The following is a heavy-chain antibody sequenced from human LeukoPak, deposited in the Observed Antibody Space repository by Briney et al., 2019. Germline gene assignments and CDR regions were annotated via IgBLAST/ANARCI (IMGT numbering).Heavy chain of an antibody. Sequence: SETLSLTRPVSGGSLSSYYWSWIRQPPGKGLEWIGYIYTSVSNNYNPSLKSRVPISVDTSKNQFSLKLRSVTAAGTGVYYCARHTKTGGTFDYWGQGTLVTVSS. CDR3: ARHTKTGGTFDY. J-gene: IGHJ4*02. V-gene: IGHV4-4*09. CDR2: IYTSVSN. CDR1: GGSLSSYY. D-gene: IGHD1-1*01.